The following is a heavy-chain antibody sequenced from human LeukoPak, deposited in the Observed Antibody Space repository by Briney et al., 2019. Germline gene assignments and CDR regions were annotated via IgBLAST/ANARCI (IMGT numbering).Heavy chain of an antibody. D-gene: IGHD2-2*01. CDR2: ISYDGSNK. V-gene: IGHV3-30*03. CDR3: ARGCRSSGNTNCYLF. J-gene: IGHJ4*02. Sequence: GGSLRLSCAASGFTFNNYGIHWVRQAPGKGLEWVAVISYDGSNKYYADSVKGRFTISRDNSKNTLYLQMSSLRAEDTALYYCARGCRSSGNTNCYLFWGQGTLVTVSS. CDR1: GFTFNNYG.